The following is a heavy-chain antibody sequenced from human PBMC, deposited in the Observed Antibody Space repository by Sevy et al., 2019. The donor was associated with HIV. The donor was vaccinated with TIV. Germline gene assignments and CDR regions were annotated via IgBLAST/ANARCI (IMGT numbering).Heavy chain of an antibody. V-gene: IGHV1-69*13. CDR1: GGTFSSYA. CDR2: IIPIFGTA. D-gene: IGHD4-17*01. Sequence: ASVKVSCKASGGTFSSYAISWVRQAPGQGLEWMGGIIPIFGTANYAQKFQGRVTITADESTSTAYMELSSLRSEDTAVYYCARAGYLPGTTVTTGGFHYWGQGTLVTVSS. CDR3: ARAGYLPGTTVTTGGFHY. J-gene: IGHJ4*02.